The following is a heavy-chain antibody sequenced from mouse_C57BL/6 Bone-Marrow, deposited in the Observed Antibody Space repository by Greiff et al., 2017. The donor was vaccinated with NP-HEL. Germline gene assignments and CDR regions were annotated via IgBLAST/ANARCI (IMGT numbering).Heavy chain of an antibody. CDR3: ARGTTVVASYWYFDV. J-gene: IGHJ1*03. CDR2: INPNYGTT. V-gene: IGHV1-39*01. Sequence: ESGPELVKPGASVKISCKASGYSFTDYNMNWVKQSNGKSLEWIGVINPNYGTTSYNQKFKGKATLTVDQSSSTAYMQLNSLTSEDSAVYYCARGTTVVASYWYFDVWGTGTTVTVSS. D-gene: IGHD1-1*01. CDR1: GYSFTDYN.